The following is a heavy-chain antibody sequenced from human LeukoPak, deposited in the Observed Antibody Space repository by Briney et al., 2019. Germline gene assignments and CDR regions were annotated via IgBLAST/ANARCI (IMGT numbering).Heavy chain of an antibody. CDR3: ARAVPAIKSSKTRILGFDP. Sequence: GGSLRLSCAASGFSFSNYWMNWVRQAPGKGLEWVANINLDGSEKYYVDSVKGRFTFSRDNAKSSVYLQMNSLRAEDTAVYYCARAVPAIKSSKTRILGFDPWGQGTLVTVSS. CDR1: GFSFSNYW. CDR2: INLDGSEK. V-gene: IGHV3-7*04. J-gene: IGHJ5*02. D-gene: IGHD2-15*01.